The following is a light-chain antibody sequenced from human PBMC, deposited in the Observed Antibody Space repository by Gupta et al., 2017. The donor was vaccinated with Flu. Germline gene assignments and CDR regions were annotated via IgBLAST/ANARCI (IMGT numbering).Light chain of an antibody. Sequence: VGDRVTITCRASQSISSYLNWYQQKPGKAPKLLIYAASSLQSGVPSRFSGSGSGTDFTLTISSLQPEDFATYYCQQSYSTPGFGGGTKVEIK. V-gene: IGKV1-39*01. CDR3: QQSYSTPG. J-gene: IGKJ4*01. CDR1: QSISSY. CDR2: AAS.